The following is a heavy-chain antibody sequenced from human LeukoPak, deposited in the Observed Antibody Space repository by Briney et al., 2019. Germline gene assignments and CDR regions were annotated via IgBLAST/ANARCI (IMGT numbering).Heavy chain of an antibody. CDR1: GFTFRKYA. Sequence: GGSLRLSCAASGFTFRKYAMSWVRQTPGKGLQWVSSISGSGNSTYYADSVKGRFTISRDNSKNTLYLQMNSLRAEDTAVYYCARDGALYGDDSSYYYYYYMDVWGKGTTVTVSS. J-gene: IGHJ6*03. CDR2: ISGSGNST. V-gene: IGHV3-23*01. CDR3: ARDGALYGDDSSYYYYYYMDV. D-gene: IGHD4-17*01.